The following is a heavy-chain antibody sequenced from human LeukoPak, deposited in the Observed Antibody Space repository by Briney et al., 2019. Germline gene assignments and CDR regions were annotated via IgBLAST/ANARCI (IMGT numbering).Heavy chain of an antibody. D-gene: IGHD3-10*01. Sequence: GALRLSCAASGFTFSSYSMSWVRQAPGKGLEWVSGISTSSTYRLYADSVKGRFTISRDNAKSSLYLEMNSLRAGDTAVYYCARDVDGSGNYGFDWWGQGILVTVSS. CDR2: ISTSSTYR. CDR3: ARDVDGSGNYGFDW. J-gene: IGHJ4*02. V-gene: IGHV3-21*01. CDR1: GFTFSSYS.